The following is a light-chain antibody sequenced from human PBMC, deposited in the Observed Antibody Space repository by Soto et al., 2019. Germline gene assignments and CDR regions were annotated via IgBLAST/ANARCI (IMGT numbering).Light chain of an antibody. J-gene: IGKJ1*01. CDR1: QSISSY. V-gene: IGKV1-39*01. CDR3: QQSYSTPRT. Sequence: DIQMTQFPSSLSASVGDRVTITCRASQSISSYLNWYQQRPGKAPKLLLYAASRLQSGVPSRFSGSGSGTDFTLTISSLQPEDFATYYCQQSYSTPRTFGQGTKVEIK. CDR2: AAS.